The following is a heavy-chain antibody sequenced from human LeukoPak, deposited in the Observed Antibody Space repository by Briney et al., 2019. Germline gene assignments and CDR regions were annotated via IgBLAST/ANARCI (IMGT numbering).Heavy chain of an antibody. CDR2: IYYSGST. Sequence: PSQTLSLTCSVSGGSISSGGYYWSWIRQHPGKGLEWIGYIYYSGSTYYNPSLKSRVTISVDTSKNQFSLKLSSVTAADTAVYYCARKNSSSWDFDPWGQGTLVTVSS. V-gene: IGHV4-31*03. CDR1: GGSISSGGYY. CDR3: ARKNSSSWDFDP. J-gene: IGHJ5*02. D-gene: IGHD6-13*01.